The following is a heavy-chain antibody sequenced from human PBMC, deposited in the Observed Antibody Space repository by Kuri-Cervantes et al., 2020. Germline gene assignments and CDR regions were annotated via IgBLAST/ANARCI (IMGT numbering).Heavy chain of an antibody. J-gene: IGHJ5*02. D-gene: IGHD2/OR15-2a*01. Sequence: ESLKISCAVYGGSFSGYYWSWIRQPPGKGLEWIGEINHSGSTNYNPSLKSRVTISVDTSKNQFSLQLNSVTPEDTAVYYCARLSVAFSALSRFDPWGQGTLVTVSS. CDR3: ARLSVAFSALSRFDP. CDR1: GGSFSGYY. CDR2: INHSGST. V-gene: IGHV4-34*01.